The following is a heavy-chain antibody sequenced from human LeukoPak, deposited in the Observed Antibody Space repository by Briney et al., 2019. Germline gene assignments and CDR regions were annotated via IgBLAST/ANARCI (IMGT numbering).Heavy chain of an antibody. CDR3: AKDHLPYLYYYDSSSNFVLDY. D-gene: IGHD3-22*01. V-gene: IGHV3-23*01. CDR2: ISGSGGST. Sequence: GGSLRLSCAASGFTFSSYAMSWVRQAPGKGLEWVSVISGSGGSTYYADSVKGRFTISRDNSKNTLYLQMNSLRAEDTAVYYCAKDHLPYLYYYDSSSNFVLDYWGQGTLVTVSS. CDR1: GFTFSSYA. J-gene: IGHJ4*02.